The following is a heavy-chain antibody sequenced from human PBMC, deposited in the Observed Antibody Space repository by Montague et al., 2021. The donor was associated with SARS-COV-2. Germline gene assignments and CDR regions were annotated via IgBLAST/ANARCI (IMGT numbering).Heavy chain of an antibody. CDR1: GGSISTSTYY. D-gene: IGHD6-13*01. Sequence: SETLSLTCTVSGGSISTSTYYWGWIRQPPGKGLEWIGSIYYTESTFYXPSPKSRVTISVDTSQNQFSLKLSSVTAADTAMYYCAGQRASSPFDHWGQGTLVTVSS. J-gene: IGHJ4*02. V-gene: IGHV4-39*01. CDR3: AGQRASSPFDH. CDR2: IYYTEST.